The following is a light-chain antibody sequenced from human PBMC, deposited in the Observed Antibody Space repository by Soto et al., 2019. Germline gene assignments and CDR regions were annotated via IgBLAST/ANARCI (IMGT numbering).Light chain of an antibody. CDR3: QSYDDSLSGYV. V-gene: IGLV1-40*01. Sequence: QSVLTQPPSVSGAPGQRVTISCTGSSANIGAGFDVHWYQQLPGTAPELLIYGNNNRPSGVPDRFSGSKSGTSASLAITGLQAEDEADYYCQSYDDSLSGYVFGTGTKLTVL. J-gene: IGLJ1*01. CDR2: GNN. CDR1: SANIGAGFD.